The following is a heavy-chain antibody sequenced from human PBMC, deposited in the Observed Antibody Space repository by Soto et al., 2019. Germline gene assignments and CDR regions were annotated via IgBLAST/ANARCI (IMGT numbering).Heavy chain of an antibody. CDR2: MRSKAYGGTT. Sequence: GSLRVSCTASGFTFGDYAMSWFRQAPGKGLEWVGFMRSKAYGGTTEYAASVKGRFTISRDDSKSIAYLQMNSLKTEDTAVYYCTREWEWEYQLPRRLIDYYYYMDVWGKATTVTVSS. J-gene: IGHJ6*03. D-gene: IGHD2-2*01. CDR1: GFTFGDYA. CDR3: TREWEWEYQLPRRLIDYYYYMDV. V-gene: IGHV3-49*03.